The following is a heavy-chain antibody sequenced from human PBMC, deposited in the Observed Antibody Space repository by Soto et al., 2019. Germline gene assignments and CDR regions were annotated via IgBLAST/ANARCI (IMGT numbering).Heavy chain of an antibody. Sequence: EVQLLESGGGLVQPGGSLRLSCAASGVTFSNYAMNWVRQAPGKGLEWVSGISHSGSSTYYADSVKGRFTISRDNSKNTLYGQMNSLRAEDTAGYYCAKGSWVHHGSEGGNWLDPWGQGTLVTVSS. CDR1: GVTFSNYA. D-gene: IGHD3-10*01. V-gene: IGHV3-23*01. J-gene: IGHJ5*02. CDR3: AKGSWVHHGSEGGNWLDP. CDR2: ISHSGSST.